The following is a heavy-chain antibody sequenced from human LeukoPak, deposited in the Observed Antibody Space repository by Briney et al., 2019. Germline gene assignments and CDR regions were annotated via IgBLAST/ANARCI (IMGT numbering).Heavy chain of an antibody. J-gene: IGHJ4*02. CDR3: ARDQALNY. V-gene: IGHV3-7*01. CDR1: GFTFSSYW. Sequence: GGSLRLFCAASGFTFSSYWMSWVHQAPGKGLEWVANIKQDGSEKCYVDSVKGRFTISRDNAKNSLSLQMNSLRAEDTNVYYCARDQALNYWGQGTLVTVSS. CDR2: IKQDGSEK.